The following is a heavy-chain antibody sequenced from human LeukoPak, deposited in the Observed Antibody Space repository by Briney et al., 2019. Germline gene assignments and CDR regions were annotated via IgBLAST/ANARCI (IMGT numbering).Heavy chain of an antibody. V-gene: IGHV1-69*01. Sequence: GASVKVSCKASGGTFSSYAISWVRQAPGQGHEWMGGIIPIFGKANYAQKFQGRVTITADESTSTAYMELSSLRSEDTAVYYCARDLHDSSGYPTYFDYWGQGTLVTVSS. J-gene: IGHJ4*02. CDR1: GGTFSSYA. CDR2: IIPIFGKA. D-gene: IGHD3-22*01. CDR3: ARDLHDSSGYPTYFDY.